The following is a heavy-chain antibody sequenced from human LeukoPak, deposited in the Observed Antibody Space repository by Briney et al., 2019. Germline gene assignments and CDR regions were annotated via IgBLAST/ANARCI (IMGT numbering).Heavy chain of an antibody. J-gene: IGHJ4*02. CDR1: GGSINSYY. D-gene: IGHD7-27*01. Sequence: SETLSLTCTVSGGSINSYYWGWIRQPPGKGLECIGYIHYTGTTNYNPSLRSRVTISIDMSKNQFSLKLSSVTAADTAVYYCAHETTGEHFDYWGQGTLATVSS. CDR2: IHYTGTT. CDR3: AHETTGEHFDY. V-gene: IGHV4-59*01.